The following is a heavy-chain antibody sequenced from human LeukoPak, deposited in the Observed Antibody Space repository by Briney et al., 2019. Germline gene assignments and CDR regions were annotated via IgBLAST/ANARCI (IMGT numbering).Heavy chain of an antibody. CDR3: AKWGLGGPSDGMDV. D-gene: IGHD3-16*01. Sequence: PGGSLRLSCAASGFTFSNYAMSWVRQAPGGGLEWVSAINNSAGSIYYADSVKGRFTISRDNSKNTLSLQMNSLRAEDTAVYYCAKWGLGGPSDGMDVWGQGTTVTVSS. V-gene: IGHV3-23*01. CDR2: INNSAGSI. J-gene: IGHJ6*02. CDR1: GFTFSNYA.